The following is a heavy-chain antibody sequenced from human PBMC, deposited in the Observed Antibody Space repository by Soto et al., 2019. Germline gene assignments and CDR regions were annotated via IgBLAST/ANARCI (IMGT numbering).Heavy chain of an antibody. V-gene: IGHV1-2*02. Sequence: ASVKVSCKASGYTFTGYYMHWVRQAPGQGLEWMGWINPSSGGTNYAQKFQGRVTMTRDTSISTAYMELSRLRSDDTAVYYCARDSSTQWYYGMDVWGQGTTVTVSS. CDR3: ARDSSTQWYYGMDV. D-gene: IGHD6-19*01. CDR1: GYTFTGYY. J-gene: IGHJ6*02. CDR2: INPSSGGT.